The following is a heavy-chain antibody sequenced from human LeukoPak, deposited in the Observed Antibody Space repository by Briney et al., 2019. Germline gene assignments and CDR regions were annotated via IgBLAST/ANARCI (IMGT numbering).Heavy chain of an antibody. CDR1: GGPISSYY. D-gene: IGHD3-10*01. J-gene: IGHJ5*02. V-gene: IGHV4-59*01. CDR3: ARVTRGRFDP. Sequence: PSETLSLTCTVSGGPISSYYWSWVRQPPGKGLEWVGYICYSGSTNYNPSPKRRVTITSNTTNNQLSLKLSSATAADTAVYYCARVTRGRFDPWGQGTLVTVSS. CDR2: ICYSGST.